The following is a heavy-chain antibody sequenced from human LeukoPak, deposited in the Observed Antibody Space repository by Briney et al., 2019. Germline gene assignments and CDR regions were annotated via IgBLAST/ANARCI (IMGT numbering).Heavy chain of an antibody. CDR2: ISSSSYI. CDR1: GFTFSSYS. V-gene: IGHV3-21*01. Sequence: PGGSLRLSCAASGFTFSSYSMNWVRQAPWKGLEWVSSISSSSYIYYADSVKGRFTISRDNAKNSLYLQMNSLRAEDTAVYYCARDSSLARLFDYWGQGTLVTVSS. CDR3: ARDSSLARLFDY. J-gene: IGHJ4*02. D-gene: IGHD6-6*01.